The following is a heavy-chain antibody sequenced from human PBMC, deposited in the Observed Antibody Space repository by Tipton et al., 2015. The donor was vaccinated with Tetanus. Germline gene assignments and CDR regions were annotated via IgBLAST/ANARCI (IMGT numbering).Heavy chain of an antibody. CDR2: INHRGST. J-gene: IGHJ5*02. Sequence: TLSLTCAVYGGSFSGYYWSWIRQPPGKGLEWIGEINHRGSTNYNPSLKSRVTISVDTSKNQFSLKLSSVTAADTAVYYCARGIMVRGVSRFDPWGQGTLVTVSS. CDR1: GGSFSGYY. V-gene: IGHV4-34*01. D-gene: IGHD3-10*01. CDR3: ARGIMVRGVSRFDP.